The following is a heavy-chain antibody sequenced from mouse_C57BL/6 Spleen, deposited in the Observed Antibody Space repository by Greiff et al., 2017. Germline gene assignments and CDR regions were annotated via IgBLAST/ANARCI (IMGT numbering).Heavy chain of an antibody. Sequence: EVQVVESGGGLVQPGGSMKLSCVASGFTFSNYWMNWVRQSTEKGLEWVAQIRLKSGNYATYYADSVKGRFTISRNDYKSSVYLQINNLTAEDTGIYCYTEGVGAMDYWGEGTSVTVSS. CDR3: TEGVGAMDY. CDR2: IRLKSGNYAT. V-gene: IGHV6-3*01. J-gene: IGHJ4*01. CDR1: GFTFSNYW. D-gene: IGHD1-1*02.